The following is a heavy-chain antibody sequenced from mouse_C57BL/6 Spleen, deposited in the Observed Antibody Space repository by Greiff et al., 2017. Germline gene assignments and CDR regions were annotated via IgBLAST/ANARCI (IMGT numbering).Heavy chain of an antibody. CDR2: IHPNSGST. D-gene: IGHD2-4*01. Sequence: QVQLQQPGAELVKPGASVKLSCKASGYTFTSYWMHWVKQRPGQGLEWIGMIHPNSGSTNYNEKFKSKATLTVDKSSSTAYMQLSSLTSEDSAVYYCAHYDPYYYAMDYWGQGTSVTVSS. CDR3: AHYDPYYYAMDY. CDR1: GYTFTSYW. J-gene: IGHJ4*01. V-gene: IGHV1-64*01.